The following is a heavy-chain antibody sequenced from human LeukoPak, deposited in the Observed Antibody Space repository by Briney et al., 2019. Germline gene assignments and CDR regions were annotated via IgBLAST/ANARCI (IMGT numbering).Heavy chain of an antibody. CDR2: ISGSGGST. CDR1: GFTFSSYG. CDR3: ARGGTNYYYMDV. D-gene: IGHD3-10*01. V-gene: IGHV3-23*01. Sequence: PGGSLRLSCAASGFTFSSYGMSWVRQAPGKGLEWVSAISGSGGSTYYADSVKGRFTISRDNSKNTLYLQMNSLRAGDTAVYYCARGGTNYYYMDVWGNGTTVTVSS. J-gene: IGHJ6*03.